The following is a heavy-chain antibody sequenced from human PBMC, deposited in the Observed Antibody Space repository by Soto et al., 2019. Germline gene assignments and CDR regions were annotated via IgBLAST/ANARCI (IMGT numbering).Heavy chain of an antibody. Sequence: PGGSLRLSCAASGFTFSSYAMSWVRQAPGKGLEWVSAISGSGGSTYYADSVKGRFTISRDNSKNTLYLQMNSLRAEDTAVYYCAKDPFGSGSAVVVPADEDKSDYWGQGTLVTVSS. J-gene: IGHJ4*02. CDR1: GFTFSSYA. CDR2: ISGSGGST. CDR3: AKDPFGSGSAVVVPADEDKSDY. V-gene: IGHV3-23*01. D-gene: IGHD2-2*01.